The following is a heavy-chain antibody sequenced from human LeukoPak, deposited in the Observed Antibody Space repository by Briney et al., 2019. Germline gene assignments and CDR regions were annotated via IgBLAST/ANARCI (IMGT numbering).Heavy chain of an antibody. J-gene: IGHJ3*02. V-gene: IGHV3-23*01. CDR2: LTDSGGTT. Sequence: GGSLRLSCVASGFTFSSYAMGWVRQAPGKRPEWVSSLTDSGGTTYYVDSVKGRFTISRDNSKNTLYLHMNSLRAEDTAMYYWAKKRDAFDIGAQGTVVAVSS. CDR3: AKKRDAFDI. D-gene: IGHD5-24*01. CDR1: GFTFSSYA.